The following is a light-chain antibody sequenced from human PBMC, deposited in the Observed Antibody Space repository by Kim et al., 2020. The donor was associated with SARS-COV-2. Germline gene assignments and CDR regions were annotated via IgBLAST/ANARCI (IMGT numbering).Light chain of an antibody. CDR2: YKSDSDK. J-gene: IGLJ2*01. V-gene: IGLV5-39*01. Sequence: QPVLTQPTSLSASPGASARFTCTLRSGINVDTYRIYWYQQKPGSPPRYLLRYKSDSDKQQGSGVPSRFSGSKDASTNAGLLLISGLQSEDEADYYCAIWYTYTVAFGGGTQLTVL. CDR3: AIWYTYTVA. CDR1: SGINVDTYR.